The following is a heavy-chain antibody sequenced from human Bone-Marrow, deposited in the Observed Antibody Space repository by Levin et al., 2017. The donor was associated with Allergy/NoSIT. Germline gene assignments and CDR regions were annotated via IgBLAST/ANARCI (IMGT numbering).Heavy chain of an antibody. V-gene: IGHV3-48*02. CDR2: ISRSSSTI. D-gene: IGHD2-2*01. CDR1: GFTFSRYS. CDR3: ARPDCSGTSCYYFFDS. J-gene: IGHJ4*02. Sequence: QASETLSLTCAASGFTFSRYSMNWVRQAPGRGLVWVSYISRSSSTISYADSVKGRFTISRDNAKNSLYLQMNSLRDEDTAVYYCARPDCSGTSCYYFFDSWGQGTLVTVSS.